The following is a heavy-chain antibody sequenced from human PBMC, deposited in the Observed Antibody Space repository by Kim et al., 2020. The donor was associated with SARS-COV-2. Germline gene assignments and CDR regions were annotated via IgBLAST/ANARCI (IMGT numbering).Heavy chain of an antibody. Sequence: ASVKGRFTISRDDSKNTAYLQMNSLKTEDTAVYYCTRADTGTKYYYGMDVWGQGTTVTVSS. D-gene: IGHD1-7*01. J-gene: IGHJ6*02. CDR3: TRADTGTKYYYGMDV. V-gene: IGHV3-73*01.